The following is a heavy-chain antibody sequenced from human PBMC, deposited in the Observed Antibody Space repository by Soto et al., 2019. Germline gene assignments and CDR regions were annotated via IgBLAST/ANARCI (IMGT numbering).Heavy chain of an antibody. J-gene: IGHJ6*03. CDR3: AKGLNDFYYYMDV. Sequence: EVQLLESGGGLVQPGGSLRLSCAASGFTFSSYAMSWVRQAPGKGLEWVSAISGSGGSTFYADSVKGRFTISRDSSKNNLYLQMNSLRAEDTAVYYCAKGLNDFYYYMDVWGKGTTVTVSS. V-gene: IGHV3-23*01. CDR1: GFTFSSYA. CDR2: ISGSGGST.